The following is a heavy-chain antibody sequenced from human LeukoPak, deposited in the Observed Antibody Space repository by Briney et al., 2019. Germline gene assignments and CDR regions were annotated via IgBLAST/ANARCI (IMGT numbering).Heavy chain of an antibody. J-gene: IGHJ4*02. CDR2: IIPIFGTA. CDR3: AILVPVGGQVDY. D-gene: IGHD2-8*02. V-gene: IGHV1-69*05. Sequence: ASVKVSCKASGGTFSSYAISWVRQAPGQGLEWMGGIIPIFGTANYAQKFQGRVTMTTDTSTSTAYMELRSLRSDDTAVYYCAILVPVGGQVDYWGQGTLVTVSS. CDR1: GGTFSSYA.